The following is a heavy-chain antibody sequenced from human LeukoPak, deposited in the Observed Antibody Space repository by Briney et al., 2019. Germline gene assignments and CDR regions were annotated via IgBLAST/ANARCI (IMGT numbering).Heavy chain of an antibody. V-gene: IGHV3-23*01. D-gene: IGHD3-10*01. Sequence: GGSLRLSCAASGFTFSSYAMSWVRQAPGKGLEWVSAISGSGGSTYYADSVKGRFTISRDNSKNTLYLQMNSLRAEDTAVYYCAKDFWFGELLYSYYFDYWGQGTLVTVPS. J-gene: IGHJ4*02. CDR1: GFTFSSYA. CDR3: AKDFWFGELLYSYYFDY. CDR2: ISGSGGST.